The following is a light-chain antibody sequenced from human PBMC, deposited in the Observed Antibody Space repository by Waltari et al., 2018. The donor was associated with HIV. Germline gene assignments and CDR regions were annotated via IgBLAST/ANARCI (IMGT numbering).Light chain of an antibody. CDR3: ATWDGSLGGFYV. Sequence: QSVLTQPPSASGTPGQRVTISCSGTTSNVGSNFVSWYQQLPGTAPKLLIYRDKRRPSGVPDRFSVSKSGASASLAISGLRSEDEGDYYCATWDGSLGGFYVFGAGTKVTVL. CDR1: TSNVGSNF. V-gene: IGLV1-47*01. CDR2: RDK. J-gene: IGLJ1*01.